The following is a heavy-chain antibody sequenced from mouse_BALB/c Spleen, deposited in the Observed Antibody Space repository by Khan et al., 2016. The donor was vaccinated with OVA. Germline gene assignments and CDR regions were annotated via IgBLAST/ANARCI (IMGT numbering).Heavy chain of an antibody. D-gene: IGHD1-1*01. J-gene: IGHJ2*01. V-gene: IGHV3-2*02. CDR1: GYSITSDYA. Sequence: EVQLQESGPGLVKPSQSLSLTCTVTGYSITSDYAWNWIRQFPGNKLEWMGYIKYSGSTSYNPSLQSRTSLTRTTSQNQFFLQLSSVTTEDTATSYCARSGTISTVVATDFDSWGQGTTLTVSS. CDR3: ARSGTISTVVATDFDS. CDR2: IKYSGST.